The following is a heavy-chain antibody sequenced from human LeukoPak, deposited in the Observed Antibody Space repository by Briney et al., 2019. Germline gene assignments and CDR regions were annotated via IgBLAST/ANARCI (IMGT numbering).Heavy chain of an antibody. J-gene: IGHJ3*02. D-gene: IGHD7-27*01. CDR3: AKDHALGAFDI. CDR2: IKQDGSEK. Sequence: GGSLRLSCAASGFSFSNYAMSWVRQAPGKGLEWVANIKQDGSEKYYVDSVKGRFTISRDNAKNTLYLQMNSLRAEDTAVYYCAKDHALGAFDIWGQGTMVTVSS. CDR1: GFSFSNYA. V-gene: IGHV3-7*03.